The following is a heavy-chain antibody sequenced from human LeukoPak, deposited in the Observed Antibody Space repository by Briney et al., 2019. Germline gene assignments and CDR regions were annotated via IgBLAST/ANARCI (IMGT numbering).Heavy chain of an antibody. CDR1: GYTFTSYG. J-gene: IGHJ5*02. D-gene: IGHD5-18*01. Sequence: EASVKVSCKASGYTFTSYGISWVRQAPGQGLEWMGWISAYNGNTNYAQKLQGRVTMTTDTSTSTAYMELSRLRSDDTAVYYCARAYSYGFRPPYDNWFDPWGQGTLVTVSS. CDR3: ARAYSYGFRPPYDNWFDP. CDR2: ISAYNGNT. V-gene: IGHV1-18*01.